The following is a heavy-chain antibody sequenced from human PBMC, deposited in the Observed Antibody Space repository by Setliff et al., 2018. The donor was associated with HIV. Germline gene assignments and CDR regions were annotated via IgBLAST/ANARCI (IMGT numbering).Heavy chain of an antibody. CDR3: ARGLFVDTAMVVWYFDL. J-gene: IGHJ2*01. Sequence: GGSLRLSCAASGFTFSSYWMSWVRQAPGKGLEWVANIKQDGSEKYYVDSVKGRFTISRDNAKNSLYLQMNSLRAEDTAVYYCARGLFVDTAMVVWYFDLWGRGTLVTVSS. CDR2: IKQDGSEK. D-gene: IGHD5-18*01. V-gene: IGHV3-7*01. CDR1: GFTFSSYW.